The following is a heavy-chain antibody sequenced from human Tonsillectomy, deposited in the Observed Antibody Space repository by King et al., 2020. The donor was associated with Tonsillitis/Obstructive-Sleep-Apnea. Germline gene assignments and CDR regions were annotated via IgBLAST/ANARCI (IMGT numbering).Heavy chain of an antibody. CDR2: IYWDDDK. CDR3: APGSYDSDAFDI. V-gene: IGHV2-5*02. J-gene: IGHJ3*02. CDR1: GFSLSTGGVG. D-gene: IGHD3-10*01. Sequence: TLKESGPTLVKPTQTLTLTCTFSGFSLSTGGVGVGWIRQPPEKALEWLALIYWDDDKGYSPSLKSRLTITKDTSKNQVVLTMINMDPVDTATYYCAPGSYDSDAFDIWGQGKMVPAPS.